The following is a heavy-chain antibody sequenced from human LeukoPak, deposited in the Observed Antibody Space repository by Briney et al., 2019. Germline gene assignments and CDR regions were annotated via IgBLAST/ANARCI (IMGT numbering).Heavy chain of an antibody. V-gene: IGHV3-21*01. CDR3: ARDKIGGPTLLDY. Sequence: GGSLRLSCAASGFTFSSYSMNWVRQAPGKGLEWVSSITSSSSYICYADSVKGRFTISRDNAKNSLYLQMNSLRAEDTAVYYCARDKIGGPTLLDYWGQGTLVTVSS. J-gene: IGHJ4*02. D-gene: IGHD3-10*01. CDR1: GFTFSSYS. CDR2: ITSSSSYI.